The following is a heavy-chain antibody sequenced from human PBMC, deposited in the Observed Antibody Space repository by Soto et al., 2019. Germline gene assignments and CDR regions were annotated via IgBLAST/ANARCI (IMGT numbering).Heavy chain of an antibody. CDR1: GGSISSGDYY. J-gene: IGHJ4*02. CDR2: IYYSGST. D-gene: IGHD1-26*01. Sequence: SETLSLTCTVSGGSISSGDYYWSWIRQPPGKGLEWIGYIYYSGSTYYNPSLKSRVTISVDTSKNQFSLKLSSVTAADTAVYYCARDRIVGATTFYFDYWGQGTLVTSPQ. CDR3: ARDRIVGATTFYFDY. V-gene: IGHV4-30-4*01.